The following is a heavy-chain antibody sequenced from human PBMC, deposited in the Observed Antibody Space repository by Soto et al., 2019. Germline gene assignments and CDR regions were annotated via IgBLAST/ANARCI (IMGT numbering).Heavy chain of an antibody. CDR1: GFTFSSYA. CDR2: ISYDGSNK. CDR3: AREEAVAYYGMDV. V-gene: IGHV3-30-3*01. D-gene: IGHD5-12*01. J-gene: IGHJ6*02. Sequence: QVQLVESGGGVVQPGRSLRLSCVASGFTFSSYAMHWVRQAPGKGLEWVAVISYDGSNKYYADSVKGRFTISRDNSKNTLYLQMNSLRAEDTAVYYCAREEAVAYYGMDVWGQGTTVTVSS.